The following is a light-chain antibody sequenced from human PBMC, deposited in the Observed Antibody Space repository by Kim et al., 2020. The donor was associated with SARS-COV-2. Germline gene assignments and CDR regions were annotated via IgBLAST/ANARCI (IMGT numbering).Light chain of an antibody. CDR1: SLRNYY. Sequence: SSELTQDPAVSVALGQTVRLTCQGDSLRNYYATWYQQRPGQAPVLVLYGKYNRPSGIPDRFSGSASGNTASLTITGAQAEDEADYYCNSRDSSGKNVVFGGGTQLTVL. J-gene: IGLJ2*01. CDR3: NSRDSSGKNVV. V-gene: IGLV3-19*01. CDR2: GKY.